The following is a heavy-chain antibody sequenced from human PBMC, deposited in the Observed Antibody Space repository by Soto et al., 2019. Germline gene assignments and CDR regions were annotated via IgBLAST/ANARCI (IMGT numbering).Heavy chain of an antibody. Sequence: QLQLQESGPGLVKPSETLSLTCTVSGDSIGSSSYYWGWIRQPPGKGLEWIGNINYSGTTHYSPSLTSRVTISVDTSKNHFSLNLSSVTAADPAVYYCARHPGYCSGGSCYGYYTMDVWGQGTTVTVSS. CDR3: ARHPGYCSGGSCYGYYTMDV. J-gene: IGHJ6*02. V-gene: IGHV4-39*02. D-gene: IGHD2-15*01. CDR2: INYSGTT. CDR1: GDSIGSSSYY.